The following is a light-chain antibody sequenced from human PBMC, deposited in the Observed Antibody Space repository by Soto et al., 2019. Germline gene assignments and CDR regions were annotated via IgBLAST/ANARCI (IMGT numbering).Light chain of an antibody. V-gene: IGLV1-40*01. CDR1: SSKIGAGYD. Sequence: QSALTQPPSVSGAPGQRVTISCTGSSSKIGAGYDVHWYQQLPGTAPKLLIYGNSNRPSGVPDRFSGSKSGTSASLAITGLQAEDEADYNCQSYDSSLSGYVFGTGTKVTVL. CDR3: QSYDSSLSGYV. CDR2: GNS. J-gene: IGLJ1*01.